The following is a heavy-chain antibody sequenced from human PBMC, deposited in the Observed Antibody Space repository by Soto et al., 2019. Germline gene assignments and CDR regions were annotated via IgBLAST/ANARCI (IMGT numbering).Heavy chain of an antibody. Sequence: QLQLQESGPGLGKPSETLSLTCTVSGASINSSLYYWDWIRQSPGKGLEWIGSFSYSGSTYYNPSLKSRVTISVDTSKTQFSLKLISVTAADTAVYYCARQSTQVIYGMDVWGQGTTVIVSS. CDR2: FSYSGST. J-gene: IGHJ6*02. CDR3: ARQSTQVIYGMDV. CDR1: GASINSSLYY. V-gene: IGHV4-39*01.